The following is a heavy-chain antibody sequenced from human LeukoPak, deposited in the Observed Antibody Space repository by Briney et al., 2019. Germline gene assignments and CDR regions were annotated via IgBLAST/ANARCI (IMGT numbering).Heavy chain of an antibody. D-gene: IGHD6-25*01. CDR3: ARAKREIAARDY. Sequence: GGSLRLSCVASGFTFSTYSMNWVRQAPGKGLEWVSSISSSSSYIYYADSVKGRFTISRDNAKNSLYLQMNSLRAEDTAVYYCARAKREIAARDYWGQGTLVTVSS. CDR1: GFTFSTYS. J-gene: IGHJ4*02. V-gene: IGHV3-21*01. CDR2: ISSSSSYI.